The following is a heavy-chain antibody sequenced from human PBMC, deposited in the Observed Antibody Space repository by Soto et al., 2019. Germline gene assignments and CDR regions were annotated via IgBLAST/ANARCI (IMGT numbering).Heavy chain of an antibody. CDR3: ARVGRVFFGVVSGGMDV. CDR2: ISYDGSNK. CDR1: GFTFSSYA. J-gene: IGHJ6*02. Sequence: QVQLVESGGGVVQPGRSLRLSCAASGFTFSSYAMHWVRQAPGKGLEWVAVISYDGSNKYYADSVKGRFTISRDNSKNTLYLPMNSLRAEDTDVYYCARVGRVFFGVVSGGMDVWGQGTTVTVAS. V-gene: IGHV3-30-3*01. D-gene: IGHD3-3*01.